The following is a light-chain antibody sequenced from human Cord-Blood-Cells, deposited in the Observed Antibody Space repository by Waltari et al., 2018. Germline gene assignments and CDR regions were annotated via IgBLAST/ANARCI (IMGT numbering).Light chain of an antibody. J-gene: IGKJ2*01. CDR1: QSISSY. V-gene: IGKV1-39*01. CDR2: AAS. CDR3: QQSYSTPYT. Sequence: DIQMTQSPSSLSASVGDRVTITCRASQSISSYLNWYQQKPGKAPKLLIYAASSLPSGVPSRFSRSGSGTDFTLTISSLQPEDFATYYCQQSYSTPYTFGQGTKLEIK.